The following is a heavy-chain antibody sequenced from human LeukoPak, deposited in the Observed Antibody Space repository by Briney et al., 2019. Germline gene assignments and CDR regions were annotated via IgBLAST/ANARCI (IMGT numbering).Heavy chain of an antibody. V-gene: IGHV3-23*01. J-gene: IGHJ4*02. D-gene: IGHD5-12*01. CDR2: ISGSGGST. CDR3: AKVSPVVATISPHYFDY. Sequence: GGSLRLSCAASGFTFNTYAMSWVRQAPGKGLEWVSAISGSGGSTYYADSVKGRFTISRDNSKNTLYLQMNSLRAEDTAVYYCAKVSPVVATISPHYFDYWGQGTLVTVSS. CDR1: GFTFNTYA.